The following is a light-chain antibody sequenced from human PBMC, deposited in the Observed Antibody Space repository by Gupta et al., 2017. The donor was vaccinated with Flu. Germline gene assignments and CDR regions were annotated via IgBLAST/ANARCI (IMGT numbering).Light chain of an antibody. V-gene: IGKV1-39*01. CDR2: AAS. Sequence: SLSASGGDRVTITCRAGQNIRSALNWYQQKAGKAPRILISAASRLRRGVPPRFSGSGSGTEFTLTISSLQPEDLATYYCQEAYNDPPVSTFGQGTKIQI. J-gene: IGKJ2*02. CDR3: QEAYNDPPVST. CDR1: QNIRSA.